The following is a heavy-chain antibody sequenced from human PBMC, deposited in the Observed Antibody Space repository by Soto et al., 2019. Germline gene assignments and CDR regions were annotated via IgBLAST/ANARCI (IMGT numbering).Heavy chain of an antibody. V-gene: IGHV3-30*03. CDR2: ISSDGSNK. D-gene: IGHD1-7*01. Sequence: QVQLVESGGGGVQPGRSLRVSCAASGFTFSNYGMHWVRQAPGKGLEWVALISSDGSNKSYADSVKGRFSFSRDNSNNTLYLQVNSLRPEDTAVYYCAIERGWNCDYCGQGTLVTVSS. J-gene: IGHJ4*02. CDR3: AIERGWNCDY. CDR1: GFTFSNYG.